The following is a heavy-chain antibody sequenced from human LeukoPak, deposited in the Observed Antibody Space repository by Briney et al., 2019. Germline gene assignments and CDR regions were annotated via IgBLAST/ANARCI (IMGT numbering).Heavy chain of an antibody. CDR2: FDPEDGET. J-gene: IGHJ4*02. D-gene: IGHD1-7*01. V-gene: IGHV1-24*01. Sequence: ASVKVSCKASGGTFNSYAISWVRQAPGQGLEWMGGFDPEDGETIYAQKFQGRVTVTEDTSTDTAYMELSSLRSEDTAVYYCATDYQADNWNYDVVLDYWGQGTLVTVSS. CDR3: ATDYQADNWNYDVVLDY. CDR1: GGTFNSYA.